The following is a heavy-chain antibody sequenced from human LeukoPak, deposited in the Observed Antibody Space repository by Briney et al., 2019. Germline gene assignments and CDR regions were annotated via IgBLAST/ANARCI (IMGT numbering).Heavy chain of an antibody. Sequence: SETLSLTXTVSGGSISSYYWSWIRQPAGKGLEWIGRIYTSGSTNYNPSLKSRVTMSVDTSMNQSSLRLSSVTAADTAVYYCAREGAYCSSTSCYNWFDPWGQGTLVTVSS. V-gene: IGHV4-4*07. J-gene: IGHJ5*02. CDR1: GGSISSYY. D-gene: IGHD2-2*01. CDR2: IYTSGST. CDR3: AREGAYCSSTSCYNWFDP.